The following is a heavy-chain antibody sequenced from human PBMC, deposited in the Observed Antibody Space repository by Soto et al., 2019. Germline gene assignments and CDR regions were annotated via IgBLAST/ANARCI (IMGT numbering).Heavy chain of an antibody. CDR3: ASSGYYDSSGYYEGVYYYYYGMDV. CDR1: GYTFTGYY. Sequence: ASVKVSCKASGYTFTGYYMHWVRQAPGQGLEWMGWINPNSGGTNYAQKFQGWVTMTMDTSISTAYMELSRLRSDDTAVYYCASSGYYDSSGYYEGVYYYYYGMDVWGQGTTVTVSS. V-gene: IGHV1-2*04. CDR2: INPNSGGT. J-gene: IGHJ6*02. D-gene: IGHD3-22*01.